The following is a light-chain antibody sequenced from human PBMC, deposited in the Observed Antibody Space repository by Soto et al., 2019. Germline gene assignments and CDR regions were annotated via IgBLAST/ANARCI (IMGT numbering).Light chain of an antibody. CDR1: NNDVGRYSY. CDR2: EVR. Sequence: QSVLTQPASVSGTPGQSITITCTGSNNDVGRYSYVSWYQQYPGKTPKLIIYEVRLRPSGISDRFSGSKSGITASLTISGLQPEDEADYYCSSYTSSSTLYVFGTGTKVT. V-gene: IGLV2-14*01. J-gene: IGLJ1*01. CDR3: SSYTSSSTLYV.